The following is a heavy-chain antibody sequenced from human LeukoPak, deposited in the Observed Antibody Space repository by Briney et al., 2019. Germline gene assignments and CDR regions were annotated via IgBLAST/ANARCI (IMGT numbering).Heavy chain of an antibody. V-gene: IGHV1-2*02. J-gene: IGHJ3*02. D-gene: IGHD1-1*01. CDR1: GYTFTGYY. CDR2: INPNSGGT. CDR3: ARAGTGAPYDAFDI. Sequence: ASVKVPCKASGYTFTGYYMHWVRQAPGQGLEWMGWINPNSGGTNYAQKFQGRVTMTRDTSISTAYMELSRLRSDDTAVYYCARAGTGAPYDAFDIWGQGTMVTVSS.